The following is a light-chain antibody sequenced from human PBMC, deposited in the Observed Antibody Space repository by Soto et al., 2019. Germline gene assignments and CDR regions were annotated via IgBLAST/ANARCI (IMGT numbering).Light chain of an antibody. CDR2: GNS. J-gene: IGLJ1*01. Sequence: QSALTQPPSVSGAPGQRVTISCTGSSSNIGAGYDVHWYQQLPGTAPKLLIYGNSNRPSGVPDRFSGSKSGTSASLAITVLQAEDEADYYCQSYDSSLSVFYVFGTGTKVTVL. CDR3: QSYDSSLSVFYV. V-gene: IGLV1-40*01. CDR1: SSNIGAGYD.